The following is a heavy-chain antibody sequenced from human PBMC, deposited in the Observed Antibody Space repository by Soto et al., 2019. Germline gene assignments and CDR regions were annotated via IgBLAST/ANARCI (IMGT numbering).Heavy chain of an antibody. D-gene: IGHD2-15*01. J-gene: IGHJ4*02. CDR1: GFTFSNYN. CDR3: ARDFSPNGGTPYY. V-gene: IGHV3-48*02. CDR2: ISSSSSTM. Sequence: EVQLVESGGGLVQPGGSLRLSCAASGFTFSNYNMNWVRQAPGKGLEWVSYISSSSSTMYYAVSVKGRFTISRDNAKSSLYLQMNSLRDEDTAVYYCARDFSPNGGTPYYWGQGTLVTVSS.